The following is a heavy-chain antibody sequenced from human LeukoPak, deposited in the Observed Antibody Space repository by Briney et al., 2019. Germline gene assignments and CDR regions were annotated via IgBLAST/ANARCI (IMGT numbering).Heavy chain of an antibody. CDR1: GYTFTTYA. Sequence: ASVKVSFKASGYTFTTYALTWVRQAPGQRLEWMGWINVGNGNTKSSQKFQGRVTMTRDTSTSTVYMELSSLRSEDTAVYYCARGRMKDGYNYGFDYWGQGTLVTVSS. CDR2: INVGNGNT. CDR3: ARGRMKDGYNYGFDY. J-gene: IGHJ4*02. D-gene: IGHD5-12*01. V-gene: IGHV1-3*01.